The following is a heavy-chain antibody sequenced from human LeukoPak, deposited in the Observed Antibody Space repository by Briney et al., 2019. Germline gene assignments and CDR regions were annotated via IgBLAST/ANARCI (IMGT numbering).Heavy chain of an antibody. J-gene: IGHJ5*02. CDR1: GFSFSTYW. D-gene: IGHD3-16*01. CDR2: TNTDGSIT. V-gene: IGHV3-74*01. CDR3: GRDLGGGGGA. Sequence: GGSLRLSCAASGFSFSTYWMHWVRQVPGTGLVCVSRTNTDGSITDYADSVKGRFTISRDNAKDTLYLQMNSQRPEATAVYYCGRDLGGGGGAWGQGTLVTVSS.